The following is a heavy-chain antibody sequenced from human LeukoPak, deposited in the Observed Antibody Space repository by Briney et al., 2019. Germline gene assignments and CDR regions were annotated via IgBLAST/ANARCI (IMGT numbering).Heavy chain of an antibody. CDR1: GFTFSIYA. J-gene: IGHJ4*02. Sequence: GGSLRLSCAASGFTFSIYAMSCVREAPGEGGEWVSAISGSGGSTYYADSVKGRFTISRDNSKNTLYLQMNSLRAEDTAVYYCASGDMITPYYFDYWGQGTLVTVSS. CDR2: ISGSGGST. CDR3: ASGDMITPYYFDY. V-gene: IGHV3-23*01. D-gene: IGHD3-16*01.